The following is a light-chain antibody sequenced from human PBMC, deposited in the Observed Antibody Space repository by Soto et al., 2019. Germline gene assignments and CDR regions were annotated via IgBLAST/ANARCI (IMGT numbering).Light chain of an antibody. CDR1: SSNIGAGHD. Sequence: QSVLTQPPSVSGAPGQRVTISCTGSSSNIGAGHDVHWYQQLPGTAPKLLIYGNGNRPSGVPDRFSGSKSGTSASLAITWLQAEDEAYYYCQSYDSSLSGSEVFGTGTKVTVL. V-gene: IGLV1-40*01. J-gene: IGLJ1*01. CDR2: GNG. CDR3: QSYDSSLSGSEV.